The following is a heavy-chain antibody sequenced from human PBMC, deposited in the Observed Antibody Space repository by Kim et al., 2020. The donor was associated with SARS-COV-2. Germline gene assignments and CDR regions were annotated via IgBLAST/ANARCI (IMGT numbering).Heavy chain of an antibody. J-gene: IGHJ4*02. Sequence: GGSLRLSCAASGFTFSSYSMNWVRQAPGKGLEWVSSISSSSSYIYYADSVKGRFTISRDNAKNSLYLQMNSLRAEDTAVYYCARTYDILTRYALPPHYWGQGTLVTVSS. V-gene: IGHV3-21*01. CDR1: GFTFSSYS. CDR3: ARTYDILTRYALPPHY. CDR2: ISSSSSYI. D-gene: IGHD3-9*01.